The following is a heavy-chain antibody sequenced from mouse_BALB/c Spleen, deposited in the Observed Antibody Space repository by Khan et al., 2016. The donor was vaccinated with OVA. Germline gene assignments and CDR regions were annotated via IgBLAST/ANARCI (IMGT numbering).Heavy chain of an antibody. J-gene: IGHJ4*01. CDR1: GFSLTGYG. Sequence: VQLVESGPGLVAPSQSLSITCTVSGFSLTGYGVNWVRQPPGKGLEWLGMIWGDGSTDYTSALKSRLSISKDNSKSQVFLKMNSLQTDDTAMYYCARAYYGNYREAMDYWGQGTSVTVSS. D-gene: IGHD2-10*01. CDR2: IWGDGST. V-gene: IGHV2-6-7*01. CDR3: ARAYYGNYREAMDY.